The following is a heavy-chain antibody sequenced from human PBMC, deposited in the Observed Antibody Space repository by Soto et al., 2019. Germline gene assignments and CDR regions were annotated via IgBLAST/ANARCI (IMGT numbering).Heavy chain of an antibody. V-gene: IGHV4-59*01. Sequence: SETLSLTCTVSGASMGNSFWSWIRQPPGKGLEWFGYIFYSGTTNYNPSLKSRVTMSLDTSKNQFSLNLSSVTAADTAVYYCARLDILAVAGFDYWGQGTLVTVSS. CDR2: IFYSGTT. J-gene: IGHJ4*02. D-gene: IGHD6-19*01. CDR1: GASMGNSF. CDR3: ARLDILAVAGFDY.